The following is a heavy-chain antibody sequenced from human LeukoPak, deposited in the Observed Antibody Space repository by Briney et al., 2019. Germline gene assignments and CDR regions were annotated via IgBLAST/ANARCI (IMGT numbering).Heavy chain of an antibody. CDR3: AADSAWIYYYYYMDV. V-gene: IGHV1-69*13. CDR1: GGTFSSYA. CDR2: IIPIFGTA. D-gene: IGHD1-1*01. J-gene: IGHJ6*03. Sequence: SVKVSCKASGGTFSSYAISWVRQAPGQGLEWMGGIIPIFGTANYAQKFQGRVTITADESTSTAYMELSSLRSEDTAVYYCAADSAWIYYYYYMDVWGKGTTVTVSS.